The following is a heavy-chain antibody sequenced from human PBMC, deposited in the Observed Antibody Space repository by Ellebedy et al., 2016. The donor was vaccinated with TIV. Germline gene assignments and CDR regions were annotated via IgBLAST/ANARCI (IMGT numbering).Heavy chain of an antibody. CDR3: ATYNSLEVDY. J-gene: IGHJ4*02. CDR2: INPNSGGT. Sequence: ASVKVSCXASGYTFTGYYMHWVRQAPGQGLEWMGWINPNSGGTNYAQKFQGRVTMTEDTSTDTAYMELSSLRSEDTAVYYCATYNSLEVDYWGQGTLVTVSS. V-gene: IGHV1-2*02. D-gene: IGHD3-10*01. CDR1: GYTFTGYY.